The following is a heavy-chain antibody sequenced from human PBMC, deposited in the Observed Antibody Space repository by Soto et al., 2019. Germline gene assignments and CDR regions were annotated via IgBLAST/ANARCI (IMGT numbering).Heavy chain of an antibody. CDR1: GFTFSSYG. J-gene: IGHJ6*03. V-gene: IGHV3-30*18. CDR3: AKTLRVNYGPPYYYMDV. D-gene: IGHD3-10*01. CDR2: ISYDGSNK. Sequence: GGSLRLSCAASGFTFSSYGMHWVRQAPGKGLEWVAVISYDGSNKYYADSVKGRFTISRDNSKNTLYLQMNSLRAEDTAVYYCAKTLRVNYGPPYYYMDVWGKGTTVTVSS.